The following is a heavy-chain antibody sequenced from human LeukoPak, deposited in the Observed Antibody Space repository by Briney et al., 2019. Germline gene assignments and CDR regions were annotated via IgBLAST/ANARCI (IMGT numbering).Heavy chain of an antibody. J-gene: IGHJ5*02. Sequence: RGGSLRLSCAASGFTVSSNYMSWVRQAPGKGLEWVSVIYSGGSTYYADSVKGRFTISRDHFKNTLYLQMNSLRAEDTAVYYCARARVRFRFDPWGQGTLVTVSS. CDR2: IYSGGST. D-gene: IGHD3-10*01. CDR3: ARARVRFRFDP. CDR1: GFTVSSNY. V-gene: IGHV3-53*01.